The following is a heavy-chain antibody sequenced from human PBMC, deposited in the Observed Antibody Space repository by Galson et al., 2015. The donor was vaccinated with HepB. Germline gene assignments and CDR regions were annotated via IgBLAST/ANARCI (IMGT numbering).Heavy chain of an antibody. CDR2: IWYDGSNK. Sequence: SLRLSCAASGFTFSSYGMHWVRQAPGKGLEWVAVIWYDGSNKYYADSVKGRFTISRDNSKNTLYLQMNSLRAEDTAVYYCARSHYDSSGYDIDYWGQGTLVTVSS. CDR3: ARSHYDSSGYDIDY. J-gene: IGHJ4*02. V-gene: IGHV3-33*01. CDR1: GFTFSSYG. D-gene: IGHD3-22*01.